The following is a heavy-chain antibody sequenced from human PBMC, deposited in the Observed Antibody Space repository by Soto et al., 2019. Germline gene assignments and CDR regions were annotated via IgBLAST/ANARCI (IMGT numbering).Heavy chain of an antibody. Sequence: GASVKVSCKASGYTFTGYYMHWVRQAPGQGLEWMGWINPNSGGTNYAQKFQGWVTMTRDMSISTAYMELSRLRSDDTAVYYCASTPGDYYDAFDIWGQGTMVTVSS. CDR3: ASTPGDYYDAFDI. CDR1: GYTFTGYY. D-gene: IGHD4-17*01. V-gene: IGHV1-2*04. J-gene: IGHJ3*02. CDR2: INPNSGGT.